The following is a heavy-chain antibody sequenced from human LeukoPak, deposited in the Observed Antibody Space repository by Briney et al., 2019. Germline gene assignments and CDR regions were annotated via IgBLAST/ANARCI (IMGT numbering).Heavy chain of an antibody. J-gene: IGHJ4*02. CDR3: ANHPYGSSAFHLEN. Sequence: GGSLRLSCAASGFIFTNYAMAWVRQAPGKGLEWVSTISGSGGSTYSTDSVKGRFTISRVNSKNTLYLQMNSLRAEDTAVYYCANHPYGSSAFHLENWGQGTLVTVSS. CDR2: ISGSGGST. D-gene: IGHD2-2*01. V-gene: IGHV3-23*01. CDR1: GFIFTNYA.